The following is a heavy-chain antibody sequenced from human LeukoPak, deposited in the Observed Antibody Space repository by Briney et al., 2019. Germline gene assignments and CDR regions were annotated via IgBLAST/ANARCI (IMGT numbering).Heavy chain of an antibody. J-gene: IGHJ4*02. Sequence: GESLKISCKGSGYSFTSYWIGWVRQMPGKGLEWMGIIYPGDSDTRYSPSFQGQVTISADKSISTAYLQWSSLKASDTAMYYCARQYRYYDSSGYAALYYFDYWGQGTLVTVSS. D-gene: IGHD3-22*01. CDR3: ARQYRYYDSSGYAALYYFDY. V-gene: IGHV5-51*01. CDR1: GYSFTSYW. CDR2: IYPGDSDT.